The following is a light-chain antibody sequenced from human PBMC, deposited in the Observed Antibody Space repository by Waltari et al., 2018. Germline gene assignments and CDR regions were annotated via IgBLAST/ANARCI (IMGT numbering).Light chain of an antibody. CDR1: QSVSSN. Sequence: EIVMTQSPATLSVSPGERATLSCRASQSVSSNLAWYQQKPGQAPRLLMYGASTRATGIPARFSGSGSGTEFTLTISSLQSEDFAVYYCQQYDIWPPDTFGQGTKLEI. CDR2: GAS. CDR3: QQYDIWPPDT. J-gene: IGKJ2*01. V-gene: IGKV3-15*01.